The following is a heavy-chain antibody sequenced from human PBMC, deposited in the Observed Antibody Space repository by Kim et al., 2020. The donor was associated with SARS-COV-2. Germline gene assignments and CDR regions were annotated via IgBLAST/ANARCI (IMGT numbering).Heavy chain of an antibody. CDR2: ISGSGGST. Sequence: GGSLRLSCAASGFTFSSYAMSWVRQAPGKGLEWVSAISGSGGSTYYADSVKGRFTISRDNSKNTLYLQMNSLRAGDTAVYYCASREVAAAGGYYYYGMDVWGQGTTVTVSS. CDR1: GFTFSSYA. CDR3: ASREVAAAGGYYYYGMDV. D-gene: IGHD6-13*01. J-gene: IGHJ6*02. V-gene: IGHV3-23*01.